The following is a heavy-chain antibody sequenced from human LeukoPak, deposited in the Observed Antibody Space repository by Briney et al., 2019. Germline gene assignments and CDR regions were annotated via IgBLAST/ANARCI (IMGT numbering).Heavy chain of an antibody. CDR1: GFTLSSYA. J-gene: IGHJ4*02. CDR2: ISDTANT. D-gene: IGHD2-15*01. CDR3: AKAPVTTCRGAFCYPFDY. V-gene: IGHV3-23*01. Sequence: GGSLRLSCAASGFTLSSYAMSWVRQAPGQGLEWVSAISDTANTYHADSVKGRFTISRDSSKNTLFLQMNRLRPEDAAVYYCAKAPVTTCRGAFCYPFDYWGLGTLVTVSS.